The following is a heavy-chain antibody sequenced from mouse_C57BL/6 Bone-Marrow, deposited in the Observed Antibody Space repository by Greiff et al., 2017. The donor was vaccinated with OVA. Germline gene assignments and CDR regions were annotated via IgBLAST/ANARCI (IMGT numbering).Heavy chain of an antibody. CDR2: ISGGGGNT. CDR1: GFTFSSYT. Sequence: EVQRVESGGGLVKPGGSLKLSCAASGFTFSSYTMSWVRQTPEKRLEWVATISGGGGNTYYPGSVKGRFTISRDNAKNTLYLQMSSLRSEDTALYYCARHKTTVVASYYAMDYWGQGTSVTVSS. CDR3: ARHKTTVVASYYAMDY. D-gene: IGHD1-1*01. J-gene: IGHJ4*01. V-gene: IGHV5-9*01.